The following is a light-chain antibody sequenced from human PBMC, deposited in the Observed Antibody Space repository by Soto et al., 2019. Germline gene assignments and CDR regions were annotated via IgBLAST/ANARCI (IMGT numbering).Light chain of an antibody. J-gene: IGKJ1*01. CDR2: GAS. CDR3: QQYGSSPPT. V-gene: IGKV3-20*01. Sequence: IVLTQSPGTLSLSPGERATLSCSASQSVSSSYLAWYQQTPGQAPRLLIYGASSRATGIPDRFSGSGSGTDFTLTISRLEPEDFAVYYCQQYGSSPPTFGQGTKVEIK. CDR1: QSVSSSY.